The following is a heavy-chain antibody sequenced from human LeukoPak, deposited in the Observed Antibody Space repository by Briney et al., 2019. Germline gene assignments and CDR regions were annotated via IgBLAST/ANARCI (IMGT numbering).Heavy chain of an antibody. CDR1: GGSISSYY. V-gene: IGHV4-59*01. CDR3: ARVLAIFGLDTTDFYMDV. CDR2: TSGSI. Sequence: SGTLSLTCTVSGGSISSYYWSWIRQPPGKGLEWIGYTSGSISDNPSLKSRVAVSVDPSQNQVSLSLTSVTAADTAVYYCARVLAIFGLDTTDFYMDVWGKGTTVTVSS. D-gene: IGHD3/OR15-3a*01. J-gene: IGHJ6*03.